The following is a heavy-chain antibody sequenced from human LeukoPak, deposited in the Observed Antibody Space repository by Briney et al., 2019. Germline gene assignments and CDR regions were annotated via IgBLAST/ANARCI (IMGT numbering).Heavy chain of an antibody. Sequence: PSETLSLTCAVYGGSFSGYYWSWIRQPPGKGLEWIGEINHSGSTNYNPSLKSRVTISVDTSKNQFSLKLSSVTAADTAVYYCAGGCDDSSGYYQYYFDYWGQGTLVTVSS. J-gene: IGHJ4*02. D-gene: IGHD3-22*01. CDR1: GGSFSGYY. V-gene: IGHV4-34*01. CDR3: AGGCDDSSGYYQYYFDY. CDR2: INHSGST.